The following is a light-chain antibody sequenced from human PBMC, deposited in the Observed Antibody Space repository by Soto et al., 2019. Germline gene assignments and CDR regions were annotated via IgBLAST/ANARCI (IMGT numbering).Light chain of an antibody. CDR3: QQYDNLPLT. V-gene: IGKV1-33*01. CDR2: DAF. J-gene: IGKJ5*01. CDR1: HDITNS. Sequence: DIQMTQSPSSVSASVGDRVTITFQASHDITNSLNWYPQKXGKAPKXXIYDAFNLQTGVPSRFSGSGAGTDCTCTINSLQPEDIGTDYCQQYDNLPLTFGQGTRLEIK.